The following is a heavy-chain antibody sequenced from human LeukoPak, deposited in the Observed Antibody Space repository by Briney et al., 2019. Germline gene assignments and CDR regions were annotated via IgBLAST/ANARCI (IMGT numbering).Heavy chain of an antibody. D-gene: IGHD1-26*01. J-gene: IGHJ3*02. CDR1: GYTFTSYG. CDR3: ARDSPFEWDVLGDSFDS. V-gene: IGHV1-18*01. Sequence: ASVKVSCKASGYTFTSYGISWVRQAPGQGLEWMGWISAYNGNTNYAQKLQGRVTMTTDTSTSTAYMELRSLRSDDTAVYYCARDSPFEWDVLGDSFDSWGQGTVVTVSS. CDR2: ISAYNGNT.